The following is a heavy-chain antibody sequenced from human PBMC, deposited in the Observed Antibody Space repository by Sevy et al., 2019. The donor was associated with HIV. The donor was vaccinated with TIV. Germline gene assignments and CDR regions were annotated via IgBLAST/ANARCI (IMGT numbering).Heavy chain of an antibody. D-gene: IGHD3-10*01. V-gene: IGHV3-23*01. Sequence: GGSLRLSCSASGFIFSNYAMSWVRQAPGKGLEWVSSISGSGDAFYYSDSVKGRFTIYRDDSNNTLYLHLRSLRAEDTALYYCAKYFYGSGYYAFDNWGQGTLVTVSS. J-gene: IGHJ4*02. CDR2: ISGSGDAF. CDR1: GFIFSNYA. CDR3: AKYFYGSGYYAFDN.